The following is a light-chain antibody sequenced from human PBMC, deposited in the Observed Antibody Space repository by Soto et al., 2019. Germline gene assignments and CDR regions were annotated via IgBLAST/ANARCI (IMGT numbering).Light chain of an antibody. CDR1: SSDVGSYNY. CDR2: EVS. Sequence: QSALTQPASVSGSPGQSITISCTGTSSDVGSYNYASWYQQHPGKAPKLMIYEVSNRPSGVSNRFSGSKSGNTASLTISGLQAEDEADYYCSSYTGSSTLVFGTGTKVTVL. V-gene: IGLV2-14*01. CDR3: SSYTGSSTLV. J-gene: IGLJ1*01.